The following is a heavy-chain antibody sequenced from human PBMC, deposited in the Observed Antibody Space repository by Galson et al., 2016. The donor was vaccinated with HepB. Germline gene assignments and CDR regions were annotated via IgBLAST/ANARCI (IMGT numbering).Heavy chain of an antibody. CDR2: IYTSGRT. Sequence: TLSLTCSVSGGSISSGSYYWSWIRQPAGKGLEWIGRIYTSGRTNYNPSLKSRVTISVDTSKNHFSLKLSSVTAADTAVYYCAREIDFGQGWFDTWGQGTLVTVSS. CDR3: AREIDFGQGWFDT. J-gene: IGHJ5*02. D-gene: IGHD4-17*01. V-gene: IGHV4-61*02. CDR1: GGSISSGSYY.